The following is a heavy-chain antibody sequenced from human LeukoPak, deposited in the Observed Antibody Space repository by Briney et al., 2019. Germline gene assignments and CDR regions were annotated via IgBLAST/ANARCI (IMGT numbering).Heavy chain of an antibody. D-gene: IGHD3-9*01. CDR3: AREKNILTGYPTHFDY. Sequence: GGSLRLSCAASGFTFSSYSMNWVRQAPGKGLEWVSSISSSSSYIYYADSVKGRFTISRDNAKNSLYLQMNSLRAEDTAVYYCAREKNILTGYPTHFDYWGQGTLVTVSS. CDR1: GFTFSSYS. CDR2: ISSSSSYI. V-gene: IGHV3-21*01. J-gene: IGHJ4*01.